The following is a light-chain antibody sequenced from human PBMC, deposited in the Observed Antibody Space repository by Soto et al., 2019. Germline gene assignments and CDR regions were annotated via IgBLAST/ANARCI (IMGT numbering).Light chain of an antibody. CDR3: QQRSNWPIT. V-gene: IGKV3D-20*02. Sequence: EVVMTQSPATPSVSPGERATLSCRASQSVTSNYVAWYQQKPGQAPRLLIYDASNRATGIPARFSGSGSGTDFTLTISSLEPEDFAVYYCQQRSNWPITFGQGTRRELK. J-gene: IGKJ5*01. CDR2: DAS. CDR1: QSVTSNY.